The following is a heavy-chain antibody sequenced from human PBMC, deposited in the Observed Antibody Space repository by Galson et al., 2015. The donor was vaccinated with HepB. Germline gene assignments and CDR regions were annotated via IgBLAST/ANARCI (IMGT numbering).Heavy chain of an antibody. J-gene: IGHJ6*03. CDR1: GGSFSGYY. V-gene: IGHV4-34*01. D-gene: IGHD4-11*01. CDR3: ARVRSKYYYYYMDV. Sequence: ETLSLTCAVYGGSFSGYYWSWIRQPPGKGLEWIGEINHSGSTNYNPSLKSRVTISVDTSKNQFSLKLSSVTAADTAVYYCARVRSKYYYYYMDVWGKGTTVTVSS. CDR2: INHSGST.